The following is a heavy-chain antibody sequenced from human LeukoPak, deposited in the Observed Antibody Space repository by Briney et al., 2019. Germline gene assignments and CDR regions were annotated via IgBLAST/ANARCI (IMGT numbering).Heavy chain of an antibody. V-gene: IGHV4-31*03. CDR2: IYYSGST. CDR1: GGSISSGGYY. CDR3: ARAGQGRLGDAFDI. Sequence: PLETLSLTCTVSGGSISSGGYYWSWIRQHPGKGLEWIGYIYYSGSTYYNPSLKSRVTISVDTSKNQFSLKLSSVTAADTAVYYCARAGQGRLGDAFDIWGQGTMVTVSS. D-gene: IGHD6-19*01. J-gene: IGHJ3*02.